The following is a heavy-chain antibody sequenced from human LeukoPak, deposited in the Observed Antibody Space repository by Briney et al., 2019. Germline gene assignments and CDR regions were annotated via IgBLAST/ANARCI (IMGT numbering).Heavy chain of an antibody. CDR2: ISSSSSTI. CDR1: GFTFSSYS. J-gene: IGHJ6*02. V-gene: IGHV3-48*01. Sequence: GGSLRLSCAASGFTFSSYSMNWVRQAPGKGLEWVSYISSSSSTIYYADSVKGRFTISRDNSKNTLYLQMNSLRAEDTAVYYCAKDRYKLYYYYYGMDVWGQGTTVTVSS. CDR3: AKDRYKLYYYYYGMDV. D-gene: IGHD1-1*01.